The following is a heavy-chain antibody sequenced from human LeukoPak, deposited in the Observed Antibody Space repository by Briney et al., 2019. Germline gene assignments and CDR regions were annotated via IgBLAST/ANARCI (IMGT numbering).Heavy chain of an antibody. D-gene: IGHD3-3*01. CDR2: INTDGSST. CDR1: GFTFSSYW. CDR3: KTDFWSGSNYYYYYMDV. V-gene: IGHV3-74*01. Sequence: GGSLRLSCAASGFTFSSYWMHWVRQAPGKGLVWVSRINTDGSSTSYADSVKGRFTISRDNAKNTLYLQMNSLRAEDTAVYYCKTDFWSGSNYYYYYMDVWGKGTTVTVSS. J-gene: IGHJ6*03.